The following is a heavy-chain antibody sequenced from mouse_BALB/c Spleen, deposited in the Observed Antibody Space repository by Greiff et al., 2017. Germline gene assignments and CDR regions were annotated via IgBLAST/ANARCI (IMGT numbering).Heavy chain of an antibody. J-gene: IGHJ4*01. Sequence: VQLKQSGAELVRPGALVKLSCKASGFNIKDYYMHWVKQRPEQGLEWIGWIDPENGNTIYDPKFQGKASITADTSSNTAYLQLSSLTSEDTAVYYGARGGSSYAMDYWGQGTSVTVSS. CDR2: IDPENGNT. V-gene: IGHV14-1*02. D-gene: IGHD1-1*01. CDR3: ARGGSSYAMDY. CDR1: GFNIKDYY.